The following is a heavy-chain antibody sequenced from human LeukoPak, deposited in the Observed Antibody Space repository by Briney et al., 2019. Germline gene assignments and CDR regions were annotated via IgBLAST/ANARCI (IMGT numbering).Heavy chain of an antibody. Sequence: GGSLRLSCTASGFTFSSYEMNWVRQAPGKGLEWVSYISSSGRTTYYADSVKGRFTISRDSAKNSLYLQMNSLRAEDTAVYYCARGLWFGELLFYWGQGTLVTVSS. CDR1: GFTFSSYE. CDR2: ISSSGRTT. V-gene: IGHV3-48*03. CDR3: ARGLWFGELLFY. J-gene: IGHJ4*02. D-gene: IGHD3-10*01.